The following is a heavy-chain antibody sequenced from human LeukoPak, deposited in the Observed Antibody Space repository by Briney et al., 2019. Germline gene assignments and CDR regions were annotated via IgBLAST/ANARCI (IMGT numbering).Heavy chain of an antibody. CDR1: GFSLSTSGMR. Sequence: SGPALVKPTQTLTLTCTFSGFSLSTSGMRVSWIRQPPGKALEWLARIDWDDDKFYSTSLKTRLTISKDTSKNQVVLTMTNMDPVDTATYYCARMAPHSSGYYYWGADDAFDIWGQGTMVTVSS. CDR3: ARMAPHSSGYYYWGADDAFDI. J-gene: IGHJ3*02. D-gene: IGHD3-22*01. V-gene: IGHV2-70*04. CDR2: IDWDDDK.